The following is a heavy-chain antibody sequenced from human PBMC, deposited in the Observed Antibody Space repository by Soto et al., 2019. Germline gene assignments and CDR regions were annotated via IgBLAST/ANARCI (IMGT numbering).Heavy chain of an antibody. J-gene: IGHJ6*02. Sequence: GGSLRLSCAASGFTFSSYVMSWVRQAPGKGLEWVSLISGSGGSTYYADSVKGRFTISRDNAKNTLYLQMNSLRAEDTAVYYCAKDSSGSRYYYDMDVWGQGTTVTVSS. CDR3: AKDSSGSRYYYDMDV. D-gene: IGHD3-22*01. V-gene: IGHV3-23*01. CDR2: ISGSGGST. CDR1: GFTFSSYV.